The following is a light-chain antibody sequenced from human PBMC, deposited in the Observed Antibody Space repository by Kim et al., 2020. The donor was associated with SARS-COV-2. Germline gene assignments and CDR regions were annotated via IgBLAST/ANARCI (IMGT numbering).Light chain of an antibody. CDR3: QQRFNWPPLT. J-gene: IGKJ4*01. Sequence: SPGERATRYCRASQGVGNYLAWYQQNPGKAPRLLISDASNRAPGIPARFSGSGSGTDFTLPISSLEPEDFAVYYCQQRFNWPPLTFGGGTKVDIK. V-gene: IGKV3-11*01. CDR2: DAS. CDR1: QGVGNY.